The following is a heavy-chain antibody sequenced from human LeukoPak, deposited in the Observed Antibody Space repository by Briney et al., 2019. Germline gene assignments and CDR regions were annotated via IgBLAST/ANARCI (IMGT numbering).Heavy chain of an antibody. V-gene: IGHV1-69*13. CDR3: ARHEWVVTGQGSTGRFDP. CDR1: GGTFSSYA. J-gene: IGHJ5*02. CDR2: IIPIFGTA. Sequence: ASVKVSCKASGGTFSSYAISWVRQAPGQGLEWMGGIIPIFGTANYAQKFQGRVTITADESTSTAYMELSSLRSEDTAVYYCARHEWVVTGQGSTGRFDPWGXXTXVTXSS. D-gene: IGHD2-21*02.